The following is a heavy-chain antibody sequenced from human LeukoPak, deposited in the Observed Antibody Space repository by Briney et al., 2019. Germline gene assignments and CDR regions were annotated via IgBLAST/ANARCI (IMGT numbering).Heavy chain of an antibody. V-gene: IGHV3-48*01. D-gene: IGHD3-3*01. CDR2: ISSSSSSTI. J-gene: IGHJ4*02. CDR1: GFTFSIYT. Sequence: GGSLRLSCAASGFTFSIYTIHWVRQAPGKGLEWVSYISSSSSSTIYYADSVKGRFTISRDNAKNSLYLQMNSLRAEDTAVYYCAREQDYDFWSGYYGFVDYWGQGTLVTVSS. CDR3: AREQDYDFWSGYYGFVDY.